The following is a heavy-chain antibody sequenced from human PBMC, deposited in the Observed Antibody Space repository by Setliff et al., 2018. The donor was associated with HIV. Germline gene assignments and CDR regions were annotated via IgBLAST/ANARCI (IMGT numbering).Heavy chain of an antibody. CDR3: ARHQVIPTVIGAFDI. Sequence: NPSETLSLTCTVSGDSISTSNSYWGWVRQPPGKGLEWIGSLYYGGSTYYNPSLKSRVTISVDTSKNHFSLKLSSVTAADTAVYYCARHQVIPTVIGAFDIWGQGTVVTV. CDR1: GDSISTSNSY. V-gene: IGHV4-39*01. J-gene: IGHJ3*02. D-gene: IGHD3-16*02. CDR2: LYYGGST.